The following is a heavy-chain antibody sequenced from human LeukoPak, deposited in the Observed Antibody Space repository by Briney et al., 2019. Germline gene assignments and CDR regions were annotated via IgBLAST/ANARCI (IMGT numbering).Heavy chain of an antibody. CDR2: IFYSGST. CDR1: GGSISRYY. J-gene: IGHJ4*02. V-gene: IGHV4-59*01. Sequence: PSETLSLTCTVSGGSISRYYWSWIRQPPGKGLQWIGYIFYSGSTNYNPSLRSRVTISVDTSKNQFSLKLSSVTAADTAVYYCARVAGYSSRPFDYWDQGTLITVSS. D-gene: IGHD6-13*01. CDR3: ARVAGYSSRPFDY.